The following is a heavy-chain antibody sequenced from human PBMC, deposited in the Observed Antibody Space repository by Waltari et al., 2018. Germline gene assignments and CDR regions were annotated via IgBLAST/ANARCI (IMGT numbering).Heavy chain of an antibody. D-gene: IGHD6-13*01. V-gene: IGHV4-59*01. J-gene: IGHJ4*02. CDR3: ASGQQLVHLDY. CDR1: GGSISSYY. CDR2: IYYSGST. Sequence: QVQLQESGPGLVKPSETLSLTCTVSGGSISSYYWSWIRQPPGKGLEWIGYIYYSGSTNYNPSLKSRVTISVDTSKNQFSLKLSSVTAADTAVYYCASGQQLVHLDYWGQGTLVTVSS.